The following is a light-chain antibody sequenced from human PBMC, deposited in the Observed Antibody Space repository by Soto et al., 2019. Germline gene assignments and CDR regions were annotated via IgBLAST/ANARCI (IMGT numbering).Light chain of an antibody. CDR1: SSNIGRNA. Sequence: QSVLTQPPSASGTPGQRVTISCSGRSSNIGRNAVNWYQQVPGTAPKLLIYSHDQRPSGVPDRFSGSKSGTSASLAISGLQSEDEANYYCIAWDDSLKGPVFGGGTKVTVL. CDR2: SHD. J-gene: IGLJ3*02. CDR3: IAWDDSLKGPV. V-gene: IGLV1-44*01.